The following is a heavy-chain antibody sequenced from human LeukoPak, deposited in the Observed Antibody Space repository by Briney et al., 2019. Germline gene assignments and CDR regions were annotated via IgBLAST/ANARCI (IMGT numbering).Heavy chain of an antibody. J-gene: IGHJ6*03. V-gene: IGHV4-34*01. CDR3: ARGVVERIYYYYYYMDV. CDR1: GGSSSGYY. CDR2: INHSGST. Sequence: PSETLSLTCAVYGGSSSGYYWSWIRQPPGKGLEWIGEINHSGSTNYNPSLKSRVTISVDTSKNQFSLKLSSVTAADTAVYYCARGVVERIYYYYYYMDVWGKGTTVTVSS. D-gene: IGHD2-15*01.